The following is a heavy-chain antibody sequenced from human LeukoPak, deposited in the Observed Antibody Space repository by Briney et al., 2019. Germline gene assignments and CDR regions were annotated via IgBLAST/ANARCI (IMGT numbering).Heavy chain of an antibody. D-gene: IGHD3-22*01. CDR3: AKDVYYYDSSGYKNEYFQH. V-gene: IGHV3-33*06. CDR1: GFTFSSYA. Sequence: GGSLRLSCAASGFTFSSYAMHWVRQAPGKGLEWVAVVWYDGSKTYSADSVKGRITISRDDPKNTLYLQMNSLRAEDTAVYYCAKDVYYYDSSGYKNEYFQHWGQGTLVTVSS. J-gene: IGHJ1*01. CDR2: VWYDGSKT.